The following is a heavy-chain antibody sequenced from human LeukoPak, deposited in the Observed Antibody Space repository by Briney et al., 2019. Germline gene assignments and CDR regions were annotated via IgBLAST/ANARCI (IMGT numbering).Heavy chain of an antibody. V-gene: IGHV4-59*01. CDR1: GGSISGDH. CDR3: ARDYYDNSGGAGFDI. J-gene: IGHJ3*02. Sequence: SETLSLTCTVSGGSISGDHWNWIRQPPGKGLEWIGYIYYSGNTNYNPSLKSRVTISVDTSKNQFSLNLSSVTAADTAVYYCARDYYDNSGGAGFDIWGQGTMVTVSS. D-gene: IGHD3-22*01. CDR2: IYYSGNT.